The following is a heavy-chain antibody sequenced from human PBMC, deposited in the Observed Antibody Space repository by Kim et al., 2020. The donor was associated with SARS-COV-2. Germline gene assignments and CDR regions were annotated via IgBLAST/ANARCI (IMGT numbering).Heavy chain of an antibody. D-gene: IGHD6-13*01. Sequence: NYNPSLKSRVTISVDTSKNQFSLKLSSVTAADTAVYYCARGVSSSCWFDPWGQGTLVTVSS. V-gene: IGHV4-34*01. CDR3: ARGVSSSCWFDP. J-gene: IGHJ5*02.